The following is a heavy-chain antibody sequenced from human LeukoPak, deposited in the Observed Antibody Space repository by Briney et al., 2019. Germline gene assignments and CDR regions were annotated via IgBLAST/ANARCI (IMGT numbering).Heavy chain of an antibody. CDR2: IYHGGNT. CDR1: GASVSSDTYY. CDR3: ATERSEWPGRWFDP. J-gene: IGHJ5*02. D-gene: IGHD3-3*01. V-gene: IGHV4-61*01. Sequence: SETLSLTCAVSGASVSSDTYYWNWIRQPPGKGLEWIGYIYHGGNTNYNPSLEGRATISLDTSKNQFSLRLKFVTAADTAIFYCATERSEWPGRWFDPWGQGTLVTVSS.